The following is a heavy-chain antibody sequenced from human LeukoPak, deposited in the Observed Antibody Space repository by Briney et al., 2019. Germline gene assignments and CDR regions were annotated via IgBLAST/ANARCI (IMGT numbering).Heavy chain of an antibody. Sequence: GASLRPSCTASGFSFSNYAMSWVRQTPGKGLEWVSTISGSDGSTNYADSVKGRFTISRDNSENTLSLQMNSLRAEDTAIYYCSKGPHSMYSTSWFDYWGQGTLVTVSS. CDR3: SKGPHSMYSTSWFDY. J-gene: IGHJ4*02. CDR1: GFSFSNYA. D-gene: IGHD2-2*01. V-gene: IGHV3-23*01. CDR2: ISGSDGST.